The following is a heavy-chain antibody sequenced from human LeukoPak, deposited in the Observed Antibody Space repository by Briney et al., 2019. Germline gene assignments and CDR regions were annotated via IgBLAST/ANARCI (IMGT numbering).Heavy chain of an antibody. D-gene: IGHD6-13*01. V-gene: IGHV3-21*01. CDR3: ARDGSSTWYGFFDY. Sequence: GGSLRPSCAASGFTFSSYAMSWVRQAPGKGLEWVASISSSSAYIYYADSVKGRFTISRDNAKNSLYLQMTGLRAEDTAVYYCARDGSSTWYGFFDYWGQGTLVTVSS. CDR2: ISSSSAYI. CDR1: GFTFSSYA. J-gene: IGHJ4*02.